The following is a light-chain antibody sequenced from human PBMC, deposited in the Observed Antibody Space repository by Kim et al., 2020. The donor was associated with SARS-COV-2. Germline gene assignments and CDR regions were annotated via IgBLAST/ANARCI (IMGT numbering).Light chain of an antibody. CDR2: EAS. V-gene: IGKV1-5*01. CDR1: QSVSSW. Sequence: DIQMTQSPSTLSASVGDRVTITCRASQSVSSWLAWYQQKPGKAPKLLIYEASTLEDGVPSRFSGRGSGTEFTLTINSLQPDDFATYSCQQYNSHPYTFGQGTKLEI. CDR3: QQYNSHPYT. J-gene: IGKJ2*01.